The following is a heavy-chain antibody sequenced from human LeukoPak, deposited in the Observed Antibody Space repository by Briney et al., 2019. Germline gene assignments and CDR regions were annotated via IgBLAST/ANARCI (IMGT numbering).Heavy chain of an antibody. CDR1: GDSISSYC. CDR2: IYYSGTT. Sequence: SETLSLTCTVSGDSISSYCWTWIRQPPGKGLEWIGYIYYSGTTNYNPSLKSRVTISVDTSKNQFSLKLSSVTAADTAVYYCASGRPLGFDYWGQGTLVSVSS. D-gene: IGHD1-26*01. V-gene: IGHV4-59*01. J-gene: IGHJ4*02. CDR3: ASGRPLGFDY.